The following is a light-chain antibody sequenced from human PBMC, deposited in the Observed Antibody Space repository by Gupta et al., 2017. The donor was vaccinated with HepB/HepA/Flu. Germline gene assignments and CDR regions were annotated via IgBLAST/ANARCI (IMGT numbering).Light chain of an antibody. V-gene: IGKV1-39*01. Sequence: DIQMTQSPSSLSASVGDRVTITCRASQYIKTYLIWYQQKPGKAPNLLIYDASTLQTGVPSRLISSSSGAPFTQIIITLQPPDDSTNFCRQDYNPLAVTFGGGTKVEIK. J-gene: IGKJ4*01. CDR3: RQDYNPLAVT. CDR1: QYIKTY. CDR2: DAS.